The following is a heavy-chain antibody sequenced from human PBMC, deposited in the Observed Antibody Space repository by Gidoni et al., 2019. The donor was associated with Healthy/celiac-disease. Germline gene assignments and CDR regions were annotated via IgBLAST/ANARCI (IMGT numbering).Heavy chain of an antibody. D-gene: IGHD2-15*01. J-gene: IGHJ5*02. V-gene: IGHV3-64D*06. Sequence: EVQLVESGGGLVQPGGSLSLSCSASGFTFSSYAMHWVRQAPGKGLEYVSAISSNGGSTYYADSVKGRFTISRDNSKNTLYLQMSSLRAEDTAVYYCVKDQVGWFRRNWFDPWGQGTLVTVSS. CDR2: ISSNGGST. CDR3: VKDQVGWFRRNWFDP. CDR1: GFTFSSYA.